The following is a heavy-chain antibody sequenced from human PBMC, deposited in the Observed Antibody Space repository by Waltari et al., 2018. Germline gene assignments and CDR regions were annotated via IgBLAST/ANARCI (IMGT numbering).Heavy chain of an antibody. CDR3: ARHESADYGGFDS. Sequence: QVQLQESGPGLVKPSETLSLTCAVSCDSITSASCWGWIRQPPGQGLEWIGYVYHFGSSSYTPSLKRRVTRSVDTSRRRCSLNLSSVTAADTAVYYCARHESADYGGFDSWGRGTLVTGSA. CDR1: CDSITSASC. CDR2: VYHFGSS. D-gene: IGHD4-17*01. V-gene: IGHV4-38-2*01. J-gene: IGHJ4*02.